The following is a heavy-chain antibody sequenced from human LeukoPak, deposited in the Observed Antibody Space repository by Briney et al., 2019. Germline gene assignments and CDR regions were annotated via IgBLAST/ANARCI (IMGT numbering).Heavy chain of an antibody. CDR3: ATTPYYYDSSGYWVRWFDP. D-gene: IGHD3-22*01. CDR1: GGSMSSYY. J-gene: IGHJ5*02. CDR2: IYHSGST. Sequence: SETLSLTCSVSGGSMSSYYWSWIRQSPGKGLEWIGYIYHSGSTDYNSSLKSRVTISEDTSKNQFSLKLSSVTAADTAVYYCATTPYYYDSSGYWVRWFDPWGQGTLVTVSS. V-gene: IGHV4-59*01.